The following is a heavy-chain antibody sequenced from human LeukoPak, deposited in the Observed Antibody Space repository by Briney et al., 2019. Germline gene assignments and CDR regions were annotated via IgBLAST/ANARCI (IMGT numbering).Heavy chain of an antibody. D-gene: IGHD5-12*01. CDR3: AMGAIVATIDY. CDR2: IYSGSST. J-gene: IGHJ4*02. Sequence: GGSLRLSCAASGFTFSSYWMHWVRQAPGKGLEWVSLIYSGSSTYYADSVKGRFTISRDKSKNTLYLQMSSLRAEDTAVYYCAMGAIVATIDYWGQGTLVTVSS. V-gene: IGHV3-66*01. CDR1: GFTFSSYW.